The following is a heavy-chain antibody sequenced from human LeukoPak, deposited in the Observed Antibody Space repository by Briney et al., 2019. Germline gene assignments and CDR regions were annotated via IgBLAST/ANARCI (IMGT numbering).Heavy chain of an antibody. CDR3: VRDSHYYDTSDPKYRLDY. Sequence: GGSLRLSCAASGFTFSDHSMSWIRQSPGKGLEWVAYISSGGSPMYYIDSVKGRSTVSRDNAKNSLYLEVHSLRAEDTAVYYCVRDSHYYDTSDPKYRLDYWGQGTLVTVSS. V-gene: IGHV3-11*04. D-gene: IGHD3-22*01. J-gene: IGHJ4*02. CDR1: GFTFSDHS. CDR2: ISSGGSPM.